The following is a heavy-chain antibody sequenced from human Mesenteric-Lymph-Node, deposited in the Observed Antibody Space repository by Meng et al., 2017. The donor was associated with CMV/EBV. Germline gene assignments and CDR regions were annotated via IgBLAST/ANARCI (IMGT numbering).Heavy chain of an antibody. Sequence: GGSLRLSCAASGFIFSNYEMNWVRQAPGKGLEWLSYISSSGTTIYYADSGKGRFTISRDNAKSVLYLQMESLRAEDTAVYYCARESIVFRGISLYSDGMDVWGQGTTVTVSS. CDR2: ISSSGTTI. CDR1: GFIFSNYE. D-gene: IGHD3-10*01. V-gene: IGHV3-48*03. CDR3: ARESIVFRGISLYSDGMDV. J-gene: IGHJ6*02.